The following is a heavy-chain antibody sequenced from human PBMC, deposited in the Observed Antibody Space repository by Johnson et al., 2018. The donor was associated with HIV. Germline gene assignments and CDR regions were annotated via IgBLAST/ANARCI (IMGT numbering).Heavy chain of an antibody. J-gene: IGHJ3*02. V-gene: IGHV3-30*02. CDR1: GFTFSNFG. CDR2: IQYDGSDE. Sequence: QVQLVESGGGVVQPGGSLRLSCAASGFTFSNFGMHWVRQAPGKGLEWVAFIQYDGSDECYADSGKDRFNTSRDNAKKSLYLQMNSLRAEDTAVYYCARGLTYYYDAFDIWGQGTMVTVSS. CDR3: ARGLTYYYDAFDI. D-gene: IGHD3-10*01.